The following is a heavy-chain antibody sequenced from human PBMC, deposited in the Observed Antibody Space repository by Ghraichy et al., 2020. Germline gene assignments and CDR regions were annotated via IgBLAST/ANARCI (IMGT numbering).Heavy chain of an antibody. CDR2: INWNGGST. V-gene: IGHV3-20*04. J-gene: IGHJ3*02. CDR1: GFTFDDYG. Sequence: GESLRLSCAASGFTFDDYGMSWVRQAPGKGLEWVSGINWNGGSTGYADSVKGRFTISRDNAKNSLYLQMNSLRAEDTALYYCARGLEGGYHDAFDIWGQGTMVTVSS. D-gene: IGHD3-22*01. CDR3: ARGLEGGYHDAFDI.